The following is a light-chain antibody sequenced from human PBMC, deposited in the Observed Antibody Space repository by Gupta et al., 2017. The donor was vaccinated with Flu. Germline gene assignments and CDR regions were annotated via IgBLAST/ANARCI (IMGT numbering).Light chain of an antibody. CDR3: QSYDSSNKV. J-gene: IGLJ3*02. CDR2: EDN. Sequence: NFMLTQPHSVSESPGKTVTISCTRSSGSIASNSVQWYQQRPGSSPTTVIYEDNQRPSGVSDRFSGSIDSSSNSASLTISGLKTEDEADYYCQSYDSSNKVFGGGTTLTVL. CDR1: SGSIASNS. V-gene: IGLV6-57*01.